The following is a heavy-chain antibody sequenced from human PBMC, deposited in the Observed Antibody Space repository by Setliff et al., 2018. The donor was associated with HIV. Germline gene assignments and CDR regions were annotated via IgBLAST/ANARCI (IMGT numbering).Heavy chain of an antibody. Sequence: SETLSLTCTVSGASSIYFWGWIRQPPGKGLEWIGSVYYSGSTYYNPSLKSRVTISMDTSKNQFSLKLNSVTAEDTALYFCARSFGNSWSGDRPHNYFDPWGQGTLVTVSS. D-gene: IGHD4-4*01. CDR1: GASSIYF. CDR3: ARSFGNSWSGDRPHNYFDP. J-gene: IGHJ5*02. CDR2: VYYSGST. V-gene: IGHV4-39*01.